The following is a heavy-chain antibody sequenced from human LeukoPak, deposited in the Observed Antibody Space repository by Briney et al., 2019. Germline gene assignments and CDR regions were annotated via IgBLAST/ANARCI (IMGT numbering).Heavy chain of an antibody. J-gene: IGHJ4*02. CDR1: GGSFSSGGYY. CDR2: IYYSGRT. CDR3: ARSSDYGDYD. V-gene: IGHV4-31*03. Sequence: SETLSLTCTVSGGSFSSGGYYWTWLRQHPGKGLEWLGCIYYSGRTYYNPSLKSRITISLDTSENRFSLNLTSVSAADTAFYYCARSSDYGDYDWGQGTLVTVSS. D-gene: IGHD4-17*01.